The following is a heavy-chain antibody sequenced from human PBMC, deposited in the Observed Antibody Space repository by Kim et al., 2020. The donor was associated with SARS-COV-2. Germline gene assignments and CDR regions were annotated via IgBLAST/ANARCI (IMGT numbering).Heavy chain of an antibody. CDR1: GYTFTSYA. J-gene: IGHJ4*02. CDR2: INTNTGNP. V-gene: IGHV7-4-1*02. Sequence: ASVKVSCKASGYTFTSYAMNWVRQAPGQGLEWMGWINTNTGNPTYAQGFTGRFVFSLDTSVSTAYLQISSLKAEDTAVYYCARDSPGNLGYCSSTSCPKKGAGGDYWGQGTLFTVSS. CDR3: ARDSPGNLGYCSSTSCPKKGAGGDY. D-gene: IGHD2-2*01.